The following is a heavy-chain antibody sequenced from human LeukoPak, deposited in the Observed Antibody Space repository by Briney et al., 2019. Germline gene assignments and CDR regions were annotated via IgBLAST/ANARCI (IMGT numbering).Heavy chain of an antibody. Sequence: SVKVSCKASGCTFSSYAISWVRQAPGQGLEWMGRIIPIFGITNYAQKFQGRVTITADKSTSTAYMELSSLRSEDTAVYYCARDWGEVVTAIPGGWFDPWGQGTLVTVSS. CDR1: GCTFSSYA. V-gene: IGHV1-69*04. D-gene: IGHD2-21*02. CDR3: ARDWGEVVTAIPGGWFDP. J-gene: IGHJ5*02. CDR2: IIPIFGIT.